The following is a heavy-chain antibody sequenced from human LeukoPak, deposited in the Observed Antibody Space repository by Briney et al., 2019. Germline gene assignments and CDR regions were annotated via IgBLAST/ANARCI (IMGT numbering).Heavy chain of an antibody. CDR1: GGSISSYY. CDR3: ARVWAGSGRSPSRDYYYYYYMDV. Sequence: SETLSLTCTVSGGSISSYYWSWIRQPPGKGLEWIGYIYYSGSTNYNPSLKSRVTISVDTSKNQFSLKLSSVTAADTAVYYCARVWAGSGRSPSRDYYYYYYMDVWGKGTTVTVSS. J-gene: IGHJ6*03. D-gene: IGHD1-26*01. CDR2: IYYSGST. V-gene: IGHV4-59*01.